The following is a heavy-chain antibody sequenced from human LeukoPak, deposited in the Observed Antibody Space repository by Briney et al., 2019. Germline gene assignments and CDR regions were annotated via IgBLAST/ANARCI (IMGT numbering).Heavy chain of an antibody. J-gene: IGHJ6*02. CDR2: IIPIFGTA. Sequence: GASVKVSCKASGGTFSSYAISWVRQAPGQGLEWMGGIIPIFGTANYAQKLQGRVTMTTDTSTSTAYMELRSLRSDDTAVYYCARGAHSSSSGDYYYGMDVWGQGTTVTVSS. CDR3: ARGAHSSSSGDYYYGMDV. V-gene: IGHV1-69*05. D-gene: IGHD6-6*01. CDR1: GGTFSSYA.